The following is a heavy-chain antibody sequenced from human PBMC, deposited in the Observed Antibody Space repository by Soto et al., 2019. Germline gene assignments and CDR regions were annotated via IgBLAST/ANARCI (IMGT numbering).Heavy chain of an antibody. CDR1: GFPFDDFA. V-gene: IGHV3-9*01. CDR3: ARDMGALSGSSLRGFDY. CDR2: ISWNSGRI. Sequence: EVQLVESGGGLVQPGRSLRLSCEASGFPFDDFAMYWFRQSPGKGLEWVASISWNSGRIGYADFVRGRLTISRDNAKKSLYLQIHSLRVEDTALYYCARDMGALSGSSLRGFDYWGQGTRVTVS. J-gene: IGHJ4*02. D-gene: IGHD1-26*01.